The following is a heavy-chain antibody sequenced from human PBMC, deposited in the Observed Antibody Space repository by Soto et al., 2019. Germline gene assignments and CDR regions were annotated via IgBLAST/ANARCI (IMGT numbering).Heavy chain of an antibody. Sequence: GASVKVSCKVSGYTLTELSMHWVRQAPGKGLEWMGGFDPEDGETIYAQKFQGRVTMTEDTSTDTAYMELSSLRSEDTAVYYCATQFRPMVKQQYYYYYYMDVWGKGTTVTVSS. D-gene: IGHD3-10*01. V-gene: IGHV1-24*01. CDR1: GYTLTELS. CDR3: ATQFRPMVKQQYYYYYYMDV. J-gene: IGHJ6*03. CDR2: FDPEDGET.